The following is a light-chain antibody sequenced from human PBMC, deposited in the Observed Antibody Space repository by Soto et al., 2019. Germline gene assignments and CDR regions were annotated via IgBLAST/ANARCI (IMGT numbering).Light chain of an antibody. Sequence: QSVLTQPPSVSAAPGQRVTISCSGSSSNIGNNYVSWYQHLPGTAPKLLIYENNKRPSGIPDRFSGSKSGTSATLGITGLQTGDVAEYYCGNWDSSRSAGVLGSGTIVTVL. V-gene: IGLV1-51*02. CDR1: SSNIGNNY. CDR2: ENN. J-gene: IGLJ1*01. CDR3: GNWDSSRSAGV.